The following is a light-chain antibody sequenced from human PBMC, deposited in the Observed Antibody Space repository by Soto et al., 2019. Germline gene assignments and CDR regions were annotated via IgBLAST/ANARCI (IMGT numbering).Light chain of an antibody. CDR2: GAS. J-gene: IGKJ1*01. Sequence: DIVMPQSTDTLSVSPGEKATLSCETSQSVSSDLAWYQQKPGRAPRLLIYGASTRATGIPARFSGSGSGTEFTLTISSLQPDDFATYYCQHYNSYSEAFGQGTKVDI. CDR1: QSVSSD. V-gene: IGKV3-15*01. CDR3: QHYNSYSEA.